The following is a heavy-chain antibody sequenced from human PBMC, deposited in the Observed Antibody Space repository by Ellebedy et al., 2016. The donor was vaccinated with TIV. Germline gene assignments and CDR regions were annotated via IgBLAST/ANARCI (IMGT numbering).Heavy chain of an antibody. D-gene: IGHD6-19*01. J-gene: IGHJ5*02. CDR2: ISSSSSYI. CDR1: GFTFSSYS. Sequence: GGSLRLXCAASGFTFSSYSMNWVRQAPGKGLEWVSSISSSSSYIYYADSVKGRFTISRDNAKNSLYLQMNSLRAEDTAVYYCARKRVGPPKPGIAVAGVGWFDPWGQGTLVTVSS. CDR3: ARKRVGPPKPGIAVAGVGWFDP. V-gene: IGHV3-21*01.